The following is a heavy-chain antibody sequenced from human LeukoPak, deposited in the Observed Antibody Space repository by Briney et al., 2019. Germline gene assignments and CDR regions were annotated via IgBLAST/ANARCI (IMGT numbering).Heavy chain of an antibody. D-gene: IGHD3-3*01. V-gene: IGHV4-31*03. Sequence: SQTLSLTCTVSGGSISSGGYYWSGIRQHPGKGLEWIGYIYYSGSTYYNPSLKSRVTISVDTSKNQFSLKLSSVTAADTAVYYCARVGTVDPLYDADAFDIWGQGTMVTVSS. CDR3: ARVGTVDPLYDADAFDI. J-gene: IGHJ3*02. CDR1: GGSISSGGYY. CDR2: IYYSGST.